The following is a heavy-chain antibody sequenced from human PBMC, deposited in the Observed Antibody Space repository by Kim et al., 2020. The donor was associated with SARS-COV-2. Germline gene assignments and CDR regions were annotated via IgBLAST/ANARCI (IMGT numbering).Heavy chain of an antibody. J-gene: IGHJ5*02. Sequence: GGSLRLSCAASGLTFSSYWMHWVRQAPGKGLVWVSRINSDGSSTTYADSVKGRFTISRDNAKNTLYLQMNSLRVEDTAVYYCTRGAYWFDPWGQGTLVTVSS. CDR3: TRGAYWFDP. CDR1: GLTFSSYW. CDR2: INSDGSST. V-gene: IGHV3-74*03.